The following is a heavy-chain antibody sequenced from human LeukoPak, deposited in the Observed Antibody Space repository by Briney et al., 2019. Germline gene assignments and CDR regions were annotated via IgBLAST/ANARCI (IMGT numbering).Heavy chain of an antibody. Sequence: ASVKVSCKASGFTFTRSAVQWVRQARGQGLEWIGWIAVGSGKTNFAQKFQERVTITRDMSTRTAYMELSSLRSEDTAVYHCAAAITNSYGYMSLDYWGQGSLVTVSS. CDR2: IAVGSGKT. V-gene: IGHV1-58*01. CDR3: AAAITNSYGYMSLDY. J-gene: IGHJ4*02. CDR1: GFTFTRSA. D-gene: IGHD3-16*01.